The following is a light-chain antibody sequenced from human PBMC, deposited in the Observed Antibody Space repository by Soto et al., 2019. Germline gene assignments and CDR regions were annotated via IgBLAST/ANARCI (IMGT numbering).Light chain of an antibody. Sequence: QSALTQPPSASGSPGQSVTISCTGTSSDVGSYRFVSWYQQHPGKAPKLMIYAVTKRPSGVPDRLSGSKSGNTASLTVSGLQAEDEADYYCSSYGGSNNYVVFGGGTQLTAL. J-gene: IGLJ7*02. CDR1: SSDVGSYRF. CDR3: SSYGGSNNYVV. CDR2: AVT. V-gene: IGLV2-8*01.